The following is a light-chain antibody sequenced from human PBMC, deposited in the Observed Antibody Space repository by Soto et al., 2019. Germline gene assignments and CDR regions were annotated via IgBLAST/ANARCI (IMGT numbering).Light chain of an antibody. CDR3: QQANSFPFT. CDR1: HGISTY. V-gene: IGKV1-12*02. Sequence: DIQMTQSPSTLSASVGDRVTITCRASHGISTYLNWYQQKPGKAPKLLIYAASSLQSGVPSRFSGSGSGTDFTLTISSLQPEDFATYYCQQANSFPFTFGQGTRLEIK. J-gene: IGKJ5*01. CDR2: AAS.